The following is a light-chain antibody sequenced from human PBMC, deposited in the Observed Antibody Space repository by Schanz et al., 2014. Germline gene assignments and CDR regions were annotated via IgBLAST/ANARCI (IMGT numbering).Light chain of an antibody. Sequence: EIVLTQSSGTLSLSPGERATLSCRASQSVYANFLAWYQQKPGQAPRLLIYDVSNRAPGIPARFSGSGSGTDXTLTISSLDPEDFAVYYCQQRNNWPPLTFGGGTKVEIK. CDR1: QSVYANF. CDR2: DVS. CDR3: QQRNNWPPLT. V-gene: IGKV3-11*01. J-gene: IGKJ4*01.